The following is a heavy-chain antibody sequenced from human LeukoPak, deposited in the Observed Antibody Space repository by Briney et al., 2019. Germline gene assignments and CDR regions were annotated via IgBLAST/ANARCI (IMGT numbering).Heavy chain of an antibody. D-gene: IGHD3-10*01. V-gene: IGHV1-2*02. J-gene: IGHJ6*03. CDR2: INPNSGGT. CDR1: GYTFTGYY. CDR3: ARVVRGVNYYYYYYMDV. Sequence: ASVKVSCKASGYTFTGYYMHWVRQAPGQGLEWMGWINPNSGGTNYAQKFQGRVTMTRDTSISTAYMELSRLRSDDTAVYYCARVVRGVNYYYYYYMDVWGKGTTVTVSS.